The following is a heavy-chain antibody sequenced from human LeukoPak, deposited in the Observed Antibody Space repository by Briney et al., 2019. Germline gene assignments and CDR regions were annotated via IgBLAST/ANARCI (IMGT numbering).Heavy chain of an antibody. CDR3: ARVPRYSYSLNWFDP. Sequence: SQTLSLTCAVYGGSFSGYYCSWIRQPPGKGLEWIGEINHSGSTNYNTCLKSRVTISVDTTKNQFSLKLSSVTAADTAVYYCARVPRYSYSLNWFDPWGQGTLVTVSS. J-gene: IGHJ5*02. CDR1: GGSFSGYY. V-gene: IGHV4-34*01. D-gene: IGHD5-18*01. CDR2: INHSGST.